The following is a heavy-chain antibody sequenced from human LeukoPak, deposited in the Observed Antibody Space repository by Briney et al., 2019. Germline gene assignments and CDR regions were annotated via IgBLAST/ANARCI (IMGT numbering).Heavy chain of an antibody. V-gene: IGHV4-39*01. Sequence: SETLSLTCTVSGGSISSSSYYWGWIRQPPGKGLEWIGSIYYSGSTYYNPSLKSRVTISVDTSKNQFSLKLSSVTAADTAVYYCARRQRLGWFDPWGQGTLVTVSS. CDR3: ARRQRLGWFDP. CDR2: IYYSGST. D-gene: IGHD6-19*01. CDR1: GGSISSSSYY. J-gene: IGHJ5*02.